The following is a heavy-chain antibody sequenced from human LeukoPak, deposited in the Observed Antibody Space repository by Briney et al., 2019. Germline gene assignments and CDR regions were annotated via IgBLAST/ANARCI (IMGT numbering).Heavy chain of an antibody. CDR3: ARAQTSSSWYVGVITTWCFDY. J-gene: IGHJ4*02. CDR1: GFTFSSYS. CDR2: ISSSSSYI. Sequence: GGSLRLSCAASGFTFSSYSMNWVRQAPGKGLEWVSSISSSSSYIYYADSVKGRFTISRDNAKNSLYLQMNSLRAEDTAVYYCARAQTSSSWYVGVITTWCFDYWGQGTLVTVSS. V-gene: IGHV3-21*01. D-gene: IGHD6-13*01.